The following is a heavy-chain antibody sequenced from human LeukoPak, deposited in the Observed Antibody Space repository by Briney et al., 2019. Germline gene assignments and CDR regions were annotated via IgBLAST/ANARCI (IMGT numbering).Heavy chain of an antibody. V-gene: IGHV4-34*01. CDR2: INHSGST. Sequence: SETLSLTCAAYGGSFSGYYWSWIRQPPGKGLEWIGEINHSGSTNYNPSLKSRVTISVDTSKNQFSLKLSSVTAADTAVYYCARGLGGSFLNFDYWGQGTLVTVSS. J-gene: IGHJ4*02. D-gene: IGHD1-26*01. CDR1: GGSFSGYY. CDR3: ARGLGGSFLNFDY.